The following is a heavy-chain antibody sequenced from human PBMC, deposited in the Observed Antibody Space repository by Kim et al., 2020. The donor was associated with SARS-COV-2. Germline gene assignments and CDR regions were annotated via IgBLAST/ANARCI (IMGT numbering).Heavy chain of an antibody. J-gene: IGHJ6*02. D-gene: IGHD2-15*01. CDR1: GGSISSYY. CDR3: ARDSGGVGAAHYYYYGMDV. V-gene: IGHV4-59*13. CDR2: IYYSGST. Sequence: SETLSLTCTVSGGSISSYYWSWIRQPPGKGLEWIGYIYYSGSTNYNPSLKSRVTISVDTSKNQFSLKLSSVTAADTSVYYCARDSGGVGAAHYYYYGMDVWGQGTTVTVSS.